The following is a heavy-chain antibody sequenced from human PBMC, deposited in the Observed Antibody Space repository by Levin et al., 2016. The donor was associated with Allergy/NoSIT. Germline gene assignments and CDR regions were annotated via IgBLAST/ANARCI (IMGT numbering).Heavy chain of an antibody. CDR3: AKDLGAGDYYGMDV. V-gene: IGHV3-30*18. Sequence: GESLKISCAASGFTFSNYGMHWVRQAPGKGLEWVAVISYDGSNKFYADSVKGRFTFSRDNSKNTLYLQMNSLRAEDTAVYYCAKDLGAGDYYGMDVWGQGTTVTVSS. D-gene: IGHD3-10*01. CDR2: ISYDGSNK. CDR1: GFTFSNYG. J-gene: IGHJ6*02.